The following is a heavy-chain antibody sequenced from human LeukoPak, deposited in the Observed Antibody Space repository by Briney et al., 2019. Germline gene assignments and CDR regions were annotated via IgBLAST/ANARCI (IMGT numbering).Heavy chain of an antibody. CDR3: ARDRYSGYDSVGAFDI. CDR2: ISSSSSYI. D-gene: IGHD5-12*01. J-gene: IGHJ3*02. V-gene: IGHV3-21*01. CDR1: GFTFSSYS. Sequence: GGSLRLSCAASGFTFSSYSMNWVRQAPGKGLEWVSSISSSSSYIYYADSVKGRFTISRDNAKNSLYLQMNSLRAEDTAVYYCARDRYSGYDSVGAFDIWGRGTMVTVSS.